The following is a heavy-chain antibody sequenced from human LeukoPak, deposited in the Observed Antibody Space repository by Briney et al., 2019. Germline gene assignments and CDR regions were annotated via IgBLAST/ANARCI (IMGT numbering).Heavy chain of an antibody. CDR1: GGSISSSNW. CDR3: AREIYSITMVRGVNHWYFDL. V-gene: IGHV4-4*02. Sequence: SGTLSLTCAVSGGSISSSNWWSWVRQPPEKGLEWIGYIYYSGSTNYNPSLKSRVTISVDTSKNQFSLKLSSVTAADTAVYYCAREIYSITMVRGVNHWYFDLWGRGTLVTVSS. D-gene: IGHD3-10*01. J-gene: IGHJ2*01. CDR2: IYYSGST.